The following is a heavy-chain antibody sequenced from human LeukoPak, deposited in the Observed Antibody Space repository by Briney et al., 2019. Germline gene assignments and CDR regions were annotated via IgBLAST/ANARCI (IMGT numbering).Heavy chain of an antibody. CDR3: ARGDHVLRFLAGRPSRKYYFDY. CDR2: INPNSGGT. Sequence: ASVKVSCKTSGFTFTGYYIHWVRQAPGQGLEWMGWINPNSGGTNYAQKFQGRVTMTRDTSISTAYMELSRLRSDDTAVYYCARGDHVLRFLAGRPSRKYYFDYWGQGTLVTVSS. D-gene: IGHD3-3*01. CDR1: GFTFTGYY. J-gene: IGHJ4*02. V-gene: IGHV1-2*02.